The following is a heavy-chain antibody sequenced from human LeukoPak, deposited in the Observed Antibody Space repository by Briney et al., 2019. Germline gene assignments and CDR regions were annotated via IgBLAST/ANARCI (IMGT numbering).Heavy chain of an antibody. J-gene: IGHJ5*02. D-gene: IGHD1-26*01. Sequence: PGGSLRLSCAASGFTFSSYAMSWVRQAPGKGLEWVSAISSSGSTIYYADSVKGRFTISRDNAKNSLYLQMNSLRAEDTAVYYCARSRSYRAWFDPWGQGTLVTVSS. CDR3: ARSRSYRAWFDP. CDR1: GFTFSSYA. CDR2: ISSSGSTI. V-gene: IGHV3-48*03.